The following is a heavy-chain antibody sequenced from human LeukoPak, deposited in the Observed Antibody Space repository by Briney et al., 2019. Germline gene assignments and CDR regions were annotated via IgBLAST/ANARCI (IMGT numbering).Heavy chain of an antibody. CDR2: IYPGDSDT. V-gene: IGHV5-51*01. CDR3: ARHQRWDTSTYHNWFDP. Sequence: GESLQISCKGSGYSFSSYWIGWVRQLPGKGLEWMGIIYPGDSDTRYSPSFQGQVTISADKSISTAYLQWSSLKASDTAMYYCARHQRWDTSTYHNWFDPWGQGTLVTVSS. J-gene: IGHJ5*02. CDR1: GYSFSSYW. D-gene: IGHD1-26*01.